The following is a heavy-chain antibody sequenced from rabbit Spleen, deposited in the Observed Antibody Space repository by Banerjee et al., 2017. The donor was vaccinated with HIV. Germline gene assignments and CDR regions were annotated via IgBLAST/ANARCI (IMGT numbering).Heavy chain of an antibody. Sequence: QQQLVESGGGLVQPGESLKLSCKASGFDFSSYGVSWVRQAPGKGLEWIGYIDPVFGSTDYASWAKGRFTISKTSSTTVTLQMTSLTAADTATYFCARDPGSSFSSYGMDLWGPGTLVTVS. J-gene: IGHJ6*01. CDR1: GFDFSSYG. CDR3: ARDPGSSFSSYGMDL. CDR2: IDPVFGST. D-gene: IGHD8-1*01. V-gene: IGHV1S39*01.